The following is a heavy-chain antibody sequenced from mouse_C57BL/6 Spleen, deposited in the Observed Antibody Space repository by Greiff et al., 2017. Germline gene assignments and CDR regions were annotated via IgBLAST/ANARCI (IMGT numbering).Heavy chain of an antibody. CDR1: GFSLTSYG. D-gene: IGHD2-5*01. V-gene: IGHV2-2*01. J-gene: IGHJ2*01. CDR3: ARNYYSNYFDY. Sequence: VKLVESGPGLVQPSQSLSITCTVSGFSLTSYGVHWVRQSPGKGLEWLGVLWSGGSTDYNAAFISRLSISKDNSKSQVFYKMNSLQTDDTAIYYCARNYYSNYFDYWGQGTTLTVSS. CDR2: LWSGGST.